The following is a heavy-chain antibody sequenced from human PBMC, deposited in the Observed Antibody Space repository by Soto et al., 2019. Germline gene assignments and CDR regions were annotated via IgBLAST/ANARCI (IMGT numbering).Heavy chain of an antibody. J-gene: IGHJ5*02. D-gene: IGHD3-22*01. Sequence: GGSLRLSCAASGFTFSSYEMNWVRQAPGKGLEWVSYISSSGSTIYYADSVKGRFTISRDNAKNSLYLQMNSLRAEDTAVYYCARYYYDSSGYYLNWFDPWGQGTLVTVPS. CDR3: ARYYYDSSGYYLNWFDP. V-gene: IGHV3-48*03. CDR1: GFTFSSYE. CDR2: ISSSGSTI.